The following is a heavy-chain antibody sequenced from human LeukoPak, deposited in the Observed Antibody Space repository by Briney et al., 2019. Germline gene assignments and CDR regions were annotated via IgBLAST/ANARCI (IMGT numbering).Heavy chain of an antibody. CDR2: IIPIFGTA. Sequence: SVKVSCKASGGTFSSYAISWVRQAPGQGLEWMGGIIPIFGTANHAQKFQGRVTITADESTSTAYMELSSLRSEDMAVYYCARGPKPSYDILTGYPKAYYYYGMDVWGQGTTVTVSS. J-gene: IGHJ6*02. CDR1: GGTFSSYA. CDR3: ARGPKPSYDILTGYPKAYYYYGMDV. V-gene: IGHV1-69*01. D-gene: IGHD3-9*01.